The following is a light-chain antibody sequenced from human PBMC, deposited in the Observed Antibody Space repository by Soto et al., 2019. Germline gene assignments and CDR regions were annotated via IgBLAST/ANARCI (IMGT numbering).Light chain of an antibody. CDR2: DAS. V-gene: IGKV1-5*01. J-gene: IGKJ4*01. CDR1: QSISSR. CDR3: HLHQIIRLK. Sequence: ILDTQSPSTRRAVVGCMFTSTSCASQSISSRVAWYQQKPGQAPKLLIYDASSLQSGVPSRFSGSGSGREHTLTVRSMQIHAHQIYYCHLHQIIRLKVGEGNKVDIK.